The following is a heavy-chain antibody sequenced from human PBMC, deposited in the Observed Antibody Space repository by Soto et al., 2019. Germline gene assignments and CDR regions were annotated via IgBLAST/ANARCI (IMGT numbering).Heavy chain of an antibody. CDR3: AKCEGSGWYPDY. J-gene: IGHJ4*02. CDR2: ISGSGGNT. D-gene: IGHD6-19*01. CDR1: GFTFSSYA. Sequence: EVQLLESAGGLVQPGGSLSLSCAASGFTFSSYAMRWVRQAPGKGLEWGSAISGSGGNTYYADSVKGRFTISRDNSKNTLFLQLNSLRAEDTAVYYCAKCEGSGWYPDYWGQGTLVTVSS. V-gene: IGHV3-23*01.